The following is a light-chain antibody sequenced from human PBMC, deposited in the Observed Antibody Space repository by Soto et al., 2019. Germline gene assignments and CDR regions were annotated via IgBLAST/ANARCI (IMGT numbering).Light chain of an antibody. J-gene: IGKJ1*01. CDR2: AAS. CDR1: QSVSSSY. V-gene: IGKV3-20*01. CDR3: QQYGTSPRT. Sequence: EIVLTQSPGTLSLSPGERATLSCRASQSVSSSYLAWYQQTPGQAPRLLIYAASSRATGIPDRFSGSASGTDFTLTISRLEPEDFAVYFCQQYGTSPRTFGQGTKVDIK.